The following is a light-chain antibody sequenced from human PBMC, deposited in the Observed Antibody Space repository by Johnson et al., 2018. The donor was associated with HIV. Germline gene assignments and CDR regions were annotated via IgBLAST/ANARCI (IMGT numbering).Light chain of an antibody. CDR2: ENN. CDR1: SSNIGNNY. Sequence: QSVLTQPPSVSATPGQNVTISCSGGSSNIGNNYVSWYRQLPGTAPQLLIYENNKRPSGIPDRFSGSKSATSATLGITGLQTGDEADYYCGTWDSSLGTYVFGTGTKVTVL. V-gene: IGLV1-51*02. CDR3: GTWDSSLGTYV. J-gene: IGLJ1*01.